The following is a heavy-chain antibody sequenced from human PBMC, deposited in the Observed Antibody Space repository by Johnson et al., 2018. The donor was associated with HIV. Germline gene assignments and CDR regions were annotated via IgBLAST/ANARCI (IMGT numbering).Heavy chain of an antibody. CDR2: ISYDGNNK. D-gene: IGHD3-22*01. CDR1: EFTFSSYG. Sequence: QMQLVESGGGVVQPGRSLRLSCAASEFTFSSYGMHWVRQAPGKGLEWVAIISYDGNNKYYADSVKGRFIISRDNSKNTLYLQMNSLRVEDTAVYYCARDPYDSSGYRRDAFDIWGQGTMVTVSS. CDR3: ARDPYDSSGYRRDAFDI. J-gene: IGHJ3*02. V-gene: IGHV3-30-3*01.